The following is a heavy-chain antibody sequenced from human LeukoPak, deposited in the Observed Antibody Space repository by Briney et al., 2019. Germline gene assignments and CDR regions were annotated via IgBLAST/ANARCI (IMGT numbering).Heavy chain of an antibody. D-gene: IGHD6-19*01. V-gene: IGHV3-66*01. CDR2: IYSGGST. Sequence: SGGSLRLSCAASGFTFSSNYMSWVRQARGKGVEWVSVIYSGGSTYYAASLKGRFTISRDNSKNTLYLQMNSQRAKDTAVYYCAKASRQGAVASPLDYWGQGTLVTVSS. CDR3: AKASRQGAVASPLDY. J-gene: IGHJ4*02. CDR1: GFTFSSNY.